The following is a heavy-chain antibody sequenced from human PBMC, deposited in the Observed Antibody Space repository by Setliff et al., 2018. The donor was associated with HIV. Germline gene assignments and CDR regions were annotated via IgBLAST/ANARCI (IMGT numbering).Heavy chain of an antibody. Sequence: ASVKVSCKASGYTFTGYYIHWLRQAPGQGLEWMGWINPNSGDTDYIQKFQGRVSLTTDTSTNTAYMELRSLRPDDTAIYYCARGGQQWLPYYYYYMDVWGEGTTVTVSS. CDR1: GYTFTGYY. D-gene: IGHD6-19*01. V-gene: IGHV1-2*02. CDR3: ARGGQQWLPYYYYYMDV. J-gene: IGHJ6*03. CDR2: INPNSGDT.